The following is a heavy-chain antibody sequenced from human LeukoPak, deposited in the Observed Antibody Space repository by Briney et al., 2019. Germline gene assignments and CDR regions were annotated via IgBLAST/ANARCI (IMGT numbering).Heavy chain of an antibody. CDR3: AGNYGPYYFDY. CDR1: GFTFSNYG. D-gene: IGHD3-10*01. Sequence: GGSLRLSCAASGFTFSNYGIHWVRQAPGKGLEWVAVIWYDGSNKYYADSVKGRFTISRDNSMNTLYLQMNSLRAEDTAVYYCAGNYGPYYFDYWGQGTLVTVSS. CDR2: IWYDGSNK. V-gene: IGHV3-33*01. J-gene: IGHJ4*02.